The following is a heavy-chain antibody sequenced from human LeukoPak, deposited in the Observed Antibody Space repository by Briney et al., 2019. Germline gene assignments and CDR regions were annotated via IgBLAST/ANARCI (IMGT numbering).Heavy chain of an antibody. J-gene: IGHJ4*02. D-gene: IGHD4/OR15-4a*01. CDR1: GFTFSSYE. CDR2: ISSSGSTI. V-gene: IGHV3-48*03. Sequence: GGSLRLSCAASGFTFSSYEMNWVRQAPGKGLEWVSYISSSGSTIYYADSVKGRFTISRDNAKNSLFLQLNSLRAEDTAVYYCARRAGAYSHPYDYWGQGTLVTVSS. CDR3: ARRAGAYSHPYDY.